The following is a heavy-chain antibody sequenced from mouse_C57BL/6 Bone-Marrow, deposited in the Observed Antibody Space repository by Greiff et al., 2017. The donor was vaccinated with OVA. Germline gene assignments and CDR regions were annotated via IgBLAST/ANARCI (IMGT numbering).Heavy chain of an antibody. CDR1: GYTFTSYW. CDR2: INPSSGYT. J-gene: IGHJ2*01. Sequence: QVQLQQSGAELAKPGASVKLSCKASGYTFTSYWMHWVKQRPGQGLEWIGYINPSSGYTKYNQKFKDKATLTADKSSSTAYMKLSRLTYEYSAVDGCASPTIVARFDYWGQGTTLTVSS. V-gene: IGHV1-7*01. CDR3: ASPTIVARFDY. D-gene: IGHD1-1*01.